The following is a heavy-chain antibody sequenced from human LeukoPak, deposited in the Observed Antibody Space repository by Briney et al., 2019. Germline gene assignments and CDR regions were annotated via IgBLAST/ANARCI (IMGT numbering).Heavy chain of an antibody. D-gene: IGHD2-8*01. Sequence: PGGSLRLSCAASGFTVSSNYMTWVHQAPGRGLQWVSLIYSAGSTYYADSVKGRFTISRDKSKNTLFLQMNSLRAEDTAVYYCARGYCTNGVCFDSWGQGTLVTVSS. V-gene: IGHV3-53*01. J-gene: IGHJ4*02. CDR3: ARGYCTNGVCFDS. CDR2: IYSAGST. CDR1: GFTVSSNY.